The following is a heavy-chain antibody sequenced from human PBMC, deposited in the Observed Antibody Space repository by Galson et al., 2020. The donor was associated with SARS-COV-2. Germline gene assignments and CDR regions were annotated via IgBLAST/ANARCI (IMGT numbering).Heavy chain of an antibody. Sequence: LSLTCAASGFTFSSYGMHWVRQAPGTGLEWVAVISYAGSNKYYADSVKGRFTISRDNSKNTLYLQMNSLRAEDTAVYYCAKDRHIVVVPAALYADYWGQGTLVTVSS. V-gene: IGHV3-30*18. CDR1: GFTFSSYG. CDR2: ISYAGSNK. J-gene: IGHJ4*02. CDR3: AKDRHIVVVPAALYADY. D-gene: IGHD2-2*01.